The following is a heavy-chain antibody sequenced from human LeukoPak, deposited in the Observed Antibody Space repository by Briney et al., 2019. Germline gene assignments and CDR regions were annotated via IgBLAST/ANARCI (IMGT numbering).Heavy chain of an antibody. CDR2: IVPSGGST. Sequence: GGSLRPSCAASGFTFTNYAMSWVRQAPGKGLEWVSAIVPSGGSTFYADSLKGRFTISRDNSKNTLYLQMNSLRAEDTAVYYCAPNWNDEVGPSDYWGQGTLVTVSS. D-gene: IGHD1-1*01. CDR1: GFTFTNYA. CDR3: APNWNDEVGPSDY. J-gene: IGHJ4*02. V-gene: IGHV3-23*01.